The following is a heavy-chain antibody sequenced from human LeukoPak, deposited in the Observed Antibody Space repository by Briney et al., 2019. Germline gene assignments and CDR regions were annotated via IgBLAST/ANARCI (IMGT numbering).Heavy chain of an antibody. D-gene: IGHD5-18*01. Sequence: PSETLSLTCTVSGGSVSSNNWWSWVRQPPGKGLEWIGEINHSGSTNYNPSFKSRVTISVDTSKNQFSLKLSSVTAADTAVYYCARGTWIRAFGYWGQGTLVTVSS. V-gene: IGHV4-4*02. CDR2: INHSGST. CDR1: GGSVSSNNW. J-gene: IGHJ4*02. CDR3: ARGTWIRAFGY.